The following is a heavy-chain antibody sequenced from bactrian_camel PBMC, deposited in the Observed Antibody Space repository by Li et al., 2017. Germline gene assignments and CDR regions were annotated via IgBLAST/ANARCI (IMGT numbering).Heavy chain of an antibody. D-gene: IGHD4*01. CDR3: AAPSVHKDYDDAKLSCD. V-gene: IGHV3S6*01. J-gene: IGHJ4*01. CDR1: GFTSSTVS. CDR2: IYSVGSNT. Sequence: HVQLVESGGGLVQPGGSVRLSCVAPGFTSSTVSMNWVRQAPGKGLEWVSSIYSVGSNTYYADSVKGRFTISRDNAKNTVYLQMNSLKPEDTAVYYCAAPSVHKDYDDAKLSCDWGQGTQVTVS.